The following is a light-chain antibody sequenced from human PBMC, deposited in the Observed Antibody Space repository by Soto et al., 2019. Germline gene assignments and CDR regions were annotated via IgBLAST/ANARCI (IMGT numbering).Light chain of an antibody. V-gene: IGKV3-11*01. J-gene: IGKJ2*01. CDR1: QNVSSY. CDR2: DAS. CDR3: QERTNWPPVP. Sequence: EIVLTQSPATLSSSPGERATLSCRASQNVSSYLAWYQQKFGQAPRLLIYDASNRATGVPARFSGSGSGTDFTLTISNLEPEDFAVYYCQERTNWPPVPFGQGTKLEI.